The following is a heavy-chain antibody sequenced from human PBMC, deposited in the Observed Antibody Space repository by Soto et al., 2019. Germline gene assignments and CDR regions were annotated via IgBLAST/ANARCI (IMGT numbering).Heavy chain of an antibody. J-gene: IGHJ5*02. D-gene: IGHD5-12*01. CDR2: IYYSGST. CDR3: ARTSGEMATITGPDWFDP. Sequence: SDTLSLTCTFSGVSISSSSYYCGWIGQPPGKGLEWIGSIYYSGSTYYNPSLKSRVTISVDTSKNQFSLKLSSVTAADTAVYYCARTSGEMATITGPDWFDPWGQGTLVTVSS. CDR1: GVSISSSSYY. V-gene: IGHV4-39*01.